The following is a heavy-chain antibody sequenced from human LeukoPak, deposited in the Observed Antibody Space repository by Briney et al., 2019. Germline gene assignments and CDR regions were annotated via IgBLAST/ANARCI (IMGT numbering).Heavy chain of an antibody. D-gene: IGHD6-19*01. CDR2: INPNSGGT. CDR1: GYTFTSYY. Sequence: ASVKVSCKASGYTFTSYYMHWVRQAPGQGLEWMGRINPNSGGTNYAQTFQGRVTMTRDTSISTAYMELSRLRSDDTAVYYCAREDLKWGSGWYDNWFDPWGQGTLVTVSS. V-gene: IGHV1-2*06. CDR3: AREDLKWGSGWYDNWFDP. J-gene: IGHJ5*02.